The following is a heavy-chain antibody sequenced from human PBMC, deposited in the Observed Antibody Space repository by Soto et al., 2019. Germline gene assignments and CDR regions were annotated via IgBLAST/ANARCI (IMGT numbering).Heavy chain of an antibody. D-gene: IGHD3-10*01. CDR1: GFTFSSYA. CDR2: ISGSGGST. Sequence: PGGSLRLSCAASGFTFSSYAMSWVRQAPGKGLEWVSAISGSGGSTYYADSVKGRFTISRDNSKNTLYLQMNSLRAEDTAVYYCAKRVLSITMVRGVSEAFDIWGQGTTVTVSS. J-gene: IGHJ3*02. V-gene: IGHV3-23*01. CDR3: AKRVLSITMVRGVSEAFDI.